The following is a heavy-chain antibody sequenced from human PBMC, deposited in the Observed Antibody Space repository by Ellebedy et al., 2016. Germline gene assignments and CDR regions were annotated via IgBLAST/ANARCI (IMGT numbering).Heavy chain of an antibody. V-gene: IGHV4-4*07. D-gene: IGHD1-26*01. CDR3: ARGIVTPFFDS. CDR2: VDSSGST. J-gene: IGHJ4*02. CDR1: GGSLSNYY. Sequence: SETLSLTCTVSGGSLSNYYWSWIRQPAGKGLQWIGRVDSSGSTNFNPSLKSRVIMSLDTSKNQFSLRLTSLTAADTAVYYCARGIVTPFFDSWGQGTLVTVSS.